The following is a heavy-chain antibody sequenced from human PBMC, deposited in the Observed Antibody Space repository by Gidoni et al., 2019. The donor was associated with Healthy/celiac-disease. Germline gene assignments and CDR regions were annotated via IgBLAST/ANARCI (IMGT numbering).Heavy chain of an antibody. CDR2: ISYDGSNK. Sequence: QVQLVESGGGVVQPGRSLRLYCAASGFTFSSYVMHWVRHAPGKELEWVEVISYDGSNKYYADSVKDRFNISRDNSKNTMYLQMHSLRAEDTAVYYCATDCSSTSCQKGGWGQGTLVTVSS. J-gene: IGHJ4*02. V-gene: IGHV3-30*03. CDR3: ATDCSSTSCQKGG. CDR1: GFTFSSYV. D-gene: IGHD2-2*01.